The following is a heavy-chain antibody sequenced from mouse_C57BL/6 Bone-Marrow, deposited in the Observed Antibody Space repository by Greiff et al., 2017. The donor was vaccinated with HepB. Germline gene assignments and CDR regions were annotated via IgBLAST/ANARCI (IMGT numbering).Heavy chain of an antibody. Sequence: VQLQQPGAELVKPGASVKMSCKASGYTFTSYWITWVKQRPGQGLEWIGDIYPGSGSTNYNEKFKSKATLTVDTSSSTAYMQLSSLTSEDSAVYYCAREGFYYGSSYGYWYFDVWGKGTTVTVSS. V-gene: IGHV1-55*01. CDR2: IYPGSGST. D-gene: IGHD1-1*01. CDR3: AREGFYYGSSYGYWYFDV. J-gene: IGHJ1*03. CDR1: GYTFTSYW.